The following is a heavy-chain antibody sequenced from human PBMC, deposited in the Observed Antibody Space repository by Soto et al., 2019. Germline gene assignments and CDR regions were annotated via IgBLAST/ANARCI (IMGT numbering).Heavy chain of an antibody. J-gene: IGHJ5*02. D-gene: IGHD3-10*01. Sequence: SETLSLTCTVSGGSISSYYWSWIRQPPGKGLEWIGYIYYSGSTNYNPSLKSRVTISVDTSKNQFSLKLSSVTAADTAVYYGARETGGWFDPWGQGTLVTVSS. CDR3: ARETGGWFDP. V-gene: IGHV4-59*01. CDR1: GGSISSYY. CDR2: IYYSGST.